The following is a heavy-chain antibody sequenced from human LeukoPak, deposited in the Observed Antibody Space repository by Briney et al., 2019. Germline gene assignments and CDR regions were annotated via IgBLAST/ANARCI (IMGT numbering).Heavy chain of an antibody. CDR1: GFTFSSYW. CDR3: ARDRPYGGVMDGLFDP. D-gene: IGHD3-16*01. CDR2: IKQDGSEK. Sequence: GGSLRLSCAASGFTFSSYWMSWVRQAPGKGLEWVANIKQDGSEKYYVDSVKGRFTISRDNAKNSLYLQMNSLRAEDTAVYYFARDRPYGGVMDGLFDPWGQGTLVTVSS. V-gene: IGHV3-7*05. J-gene: IGHJ5*02.